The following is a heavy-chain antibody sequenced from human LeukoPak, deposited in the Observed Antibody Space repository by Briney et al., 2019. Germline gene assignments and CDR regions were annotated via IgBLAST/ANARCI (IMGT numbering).Heavy chain of an antibody. CDR1: GFTFSSYA. CDR2: ISGSGGST. Sequence: GGSLRLSCAASGFTFSSYAMSWVRQAPGKGLEWVSAISGSGGSTYYADSVKGRFTISRDNSKNTLYLQMNSLRAEDTAVYYCAKVGATYYYDSSGYLDYWGQGTLVTVSS. J-gene: IGHJ4*02. D-gene: IGHD3-22*01. V-gene: IGHV3-23*01. CDR3: AKVGATYYYDSSGYLDY.